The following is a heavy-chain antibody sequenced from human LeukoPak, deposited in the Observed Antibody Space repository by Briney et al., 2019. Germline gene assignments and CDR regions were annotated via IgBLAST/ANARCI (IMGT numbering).Heavy chain of an antibody. Sequence: WASVKVSCKASGYTFTSYYMHWVRQAPGQGLEWMGIINPSGGSTSYAQRFQGRVTMTRDMSTSTVYMELSSLRSEDTAVYYCAREGESAYYYGSGSYYRASGYYYMDVWGKGTTVTISS. V-gene: IGHV1-46*01. D-gene: IGHD3-10*01. CDR1: GYTFTSYY. CDR2: INPSGGST. J-gene: IGHJ6*03. CDR3: AREGESAYYYGSGSYYRASGYYYMDV.